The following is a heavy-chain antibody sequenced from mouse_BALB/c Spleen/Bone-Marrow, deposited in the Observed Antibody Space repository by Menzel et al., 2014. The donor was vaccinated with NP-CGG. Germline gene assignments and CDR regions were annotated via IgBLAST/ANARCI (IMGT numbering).Heavy chain of an antibody. J-gene: IGHJ2*01. V-gene: IGHV7-3*02. CDR3: ARDMGGLLFDY. Sequence: EVQVVESGGGLVQPGGSLRLSCATSGFTFTDYYMNWVRQPPGKALEWLGFIRNKAYSYTTEYSASVKGRFTISRDNSQSILYLQMYTLRAEDSATYYCARDMGGLLFDYWGQGTTLTVSS. CDR1: GFTFTDYY. D-gene: IGHD2-3*01. CDR2: IRNKAYSYTT.